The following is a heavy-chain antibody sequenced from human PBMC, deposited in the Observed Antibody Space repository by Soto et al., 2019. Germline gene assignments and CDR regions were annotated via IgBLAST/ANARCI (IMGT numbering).Heavy chain of an antibody. D-gene: IGHD3-10*01. CDR3: AKIPIRFIRGVVIRDGMDV. V-gene: IGHV3-23*01. CDR1: GFTFNTNT. J-gene: IGHJ6*02. CDR2: IDGSGETI. Sequence: EVQLLESGGGLVQPGGSLRLSCAASGFTFNTNTDVMSWVRQTPGKGLEWVSVIDGSGETIIYADSAKGRFTISRDNSKNTVYMQMNSLRVEDTAVYFCAKIPIRFIRGVVIRDGMDVWGQGTTVTVSS.